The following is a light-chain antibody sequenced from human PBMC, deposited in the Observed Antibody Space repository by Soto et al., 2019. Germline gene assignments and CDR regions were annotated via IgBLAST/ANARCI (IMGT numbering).Light chain of an antibody. CDR2: DAS. Sequence: DIPITQSPSTLSASVGDRVTITCRASQSISSWLAWYQQKPGKAPKLLIYDASSLESGVPSRFSGSGSGTEFTLTISSLQPDDFATYYCQQYNSYGTFGQGTKVEIK. V-gene: IGKV1-5*01. CDR1: QSISSW. J-gene: IGKJ1*01. CDR3: QQYNSYGT.